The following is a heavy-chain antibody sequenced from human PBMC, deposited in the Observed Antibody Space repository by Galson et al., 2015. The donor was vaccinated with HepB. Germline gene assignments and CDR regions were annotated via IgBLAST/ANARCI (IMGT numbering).Heavy chain of an antibody. CDR1: GFTFSSYS. J-gene: IGHJ6*02. CDR2: ISSSSSTI. V-gene: IGHV3-48*01. Sequence: SLILSCAAYGFTFSSYSMNWVRQAPRKGLEWVSYISSSSSTIYYADSVKGRFTISRDNAKNSLYLQMNSLRAEDTAVYYCARRQFHYYYYGMDVWGQGTTVTVSS. CDR3: ARRQFHYYYYGMDV.